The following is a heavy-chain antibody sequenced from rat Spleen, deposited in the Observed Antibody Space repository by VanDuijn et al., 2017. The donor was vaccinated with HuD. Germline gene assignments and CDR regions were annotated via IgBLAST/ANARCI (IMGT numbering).Heavy chain of an antibody. D-gene: IGHD4-3*01. J-gene: IGHJ2*01. CDR2: ITNTGGST. CDR3: VRDGGELGY. Sequence: EVQLVESGGGLVQPGRSLKLSCVASGFTFNNYWMTWIRQAPGKGLEWVASITNTGGSTYYPDPVKGRFTISRDNAKSTLYLQMNSLQTEDTATYYCVRDGGELGYWGQGVMVTVSS. V-gene: IGHV5-31*01. CDR1: GFTFNNYW.